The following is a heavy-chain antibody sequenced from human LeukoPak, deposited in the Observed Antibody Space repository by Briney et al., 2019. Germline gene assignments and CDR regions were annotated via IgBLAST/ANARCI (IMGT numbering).Heavy chain of an antibody. V-gene: IGHV3-11*01. D-gene: IGHD3-16*01. Sequence: GRSLRLSCAASGFTFSDYYMSWIRQAPGKGLEWVSYISSSGSTIYYADSVKGRFTVSRDNSKNTLYLQMNSLRAEDTAVYFCSTRLGEHFDYWGQGTRVTVSS. CDR2: ISSSGSTI. CDR1: GFTFSDYY. J-gene: IGHJ4*02. CDR3: STRLGEHFDY.